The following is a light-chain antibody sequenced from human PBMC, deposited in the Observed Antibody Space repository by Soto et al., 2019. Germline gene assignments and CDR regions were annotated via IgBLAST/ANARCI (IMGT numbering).Light chain of an antibody. CDR3: CSYASSSSYV. Sequence: QSVLTQPPSVSGAPGQRVTISCTGSSSNIGAGYDVHWYQQLPGTAPKLLIYGNTNRPSGVPDRFSGSRSGTSASLAITGLQAEDEADYYCCSYASSSSYVFGTGTKLTVL. V-gene: IGLV1-40*01. CDR1: SSNIGAGYD. CDR2: GNT. J-gene: IGLJ1*01.